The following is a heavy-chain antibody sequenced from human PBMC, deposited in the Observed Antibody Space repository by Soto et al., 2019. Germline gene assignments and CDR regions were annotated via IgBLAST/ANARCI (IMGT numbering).Heavy chain of an antibody. J-gene: IGHJ1*01. Sequence: SETPSLTCSVSGGSINSGDYYWSWIRQSPGKGLEWIGYIYYSGSTYYNPSLKSRVTISVDTSKNQFSLKLSSVTAADTAVYYCAVAAAGSIRQYFHHWGQGTLVTV. CDR2: IYYSGST. CDR1: GGSINSGDYY. V-gene: IGHV4-30-4*01. D-gene: IGHD6-13*01. CDR3: AVAAAGSIRQYFHH.